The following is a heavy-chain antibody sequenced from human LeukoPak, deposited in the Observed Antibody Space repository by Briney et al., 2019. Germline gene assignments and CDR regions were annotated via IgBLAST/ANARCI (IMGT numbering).Heavy chain of an antibody. CDR2: IIPIFGTA. D-gene: IGHD2-2*01. Sequence: SVKVSCKASGGTFSSYAISWVRQAPGQGLEWMGGIIPIFGTANYAQKFQGRVTITADESTGTAYMELSSLRSEDTAVYYCARGHWDIVVVPAALQAFDIWGQGTMVTVSS. CDR1: GGTFSSYA. CDR3: ARGHWDIVVVPAALQAFDI. V-gene: IGHV1-69*13. J-gene: IGHJ3*02.